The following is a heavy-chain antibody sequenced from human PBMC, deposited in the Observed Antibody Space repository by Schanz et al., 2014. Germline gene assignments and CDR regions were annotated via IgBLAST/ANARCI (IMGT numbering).Heavy chain of an antibody. Sequence: QVQLQESGPGLVKPSETLSLTCTVSGASISFYDWNWIRQSPGKGLEWIGYIYHSGSPIYNPSLQSRSPISKDTPKTQFPLKMESVTAADTAMYFCARQGDVYRLDYWGQGTLVTVTS. CDR1: GASISFYD. J-gene: IGHJ4*02. D-gene: IGHD1-26*01. CDR2: IYHSGSP. CDR3: ARQGDVYRLDY. V-gene: IGHV4-59*08.